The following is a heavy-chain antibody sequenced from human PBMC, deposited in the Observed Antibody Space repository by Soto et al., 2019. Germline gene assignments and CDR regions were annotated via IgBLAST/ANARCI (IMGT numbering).Heavy chain of an antibody. Sequence: PGESLKISCKGSGYSFTSYWISWVRQMPGKGLEWMGRIDPSDSYTNYSPSFQGHVTISADKSITAYLQWSSLKASDTAMYYCARGSDPAYWGQGTLVTVSS. CDR2: IDPSDSYT. J-gene: IGHJ4*02. CDR3: ARGSDPAY. D-gene: IGHD1-26*01. V-gene: IGHV5-10-1*01. CDR1: GYSFTSYW.